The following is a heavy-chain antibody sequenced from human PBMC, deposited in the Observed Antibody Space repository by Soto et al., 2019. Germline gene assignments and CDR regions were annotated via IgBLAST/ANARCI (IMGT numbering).Heavy chain of an antibody. CDR3: AKVSSGWYDSFDY. J-gene: IGHJ4*02. CDR1: GFTFSSYA. D-gene: IGHD6-19*01. Sequence: PGGSLRLSCAASGFTFSSYAMSWVRQAPGKGLEWVSAISGSGGSTYYADSVKGWFTISRDNSKNTLYLQMNSLRAEDTAVYYCAKVSSGWYDSFDYWGQGTLVTVSS. V-gene: IGHV3-23*01. CDR2: ISGSGGST.